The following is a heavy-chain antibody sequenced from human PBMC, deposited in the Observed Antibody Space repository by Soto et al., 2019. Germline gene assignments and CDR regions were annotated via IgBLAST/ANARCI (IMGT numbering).Heavy chain of an antibody. CDR1: GFSLGTSEVS. J-gene: IGHJ4*02. Sequence: QITLKESGPTLVKPTQTLTLTCTFSGFSLGTSEVSVGWIRQSPGKALEWLALIYSDDDKRYSPSLKSRLTLTQDTAKNQVVLTMTNLDPVDTATYYCAHHQGGRGGDYWGQGTLVTVSS. D-gene: IGHD2-2*01. V-gene: IGHV2-5*02. CDR2: IYSDDDK. CDR3: AHHQGGRGGDY.